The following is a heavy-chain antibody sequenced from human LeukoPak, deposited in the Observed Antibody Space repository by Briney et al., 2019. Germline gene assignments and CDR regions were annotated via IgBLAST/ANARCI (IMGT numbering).Heavy chain of an antibody. J-gene: IGHJ3*01. CDR2: MSFDGFSK. D-gene: IGHD3-22*01. V-gene: IGHV3-30*04. CDR1: GIAFSNSI. CDR3: AREGHTSGYCGTFDV. Sequence: HPGGSLRLSCAASGIAFSNSIMHWVRQAPGKGLEWVSAMSFDGFSKYYADSLKGRLSISRDDSKNTVYLRMNSLRLEDTAVYYCAREGHTSGYCGTFDVWGQGTTVVVSS.